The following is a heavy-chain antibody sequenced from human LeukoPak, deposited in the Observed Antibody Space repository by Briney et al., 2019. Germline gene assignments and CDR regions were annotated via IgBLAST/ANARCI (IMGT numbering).Heavy chain of an antibody. V-gene: IGHV3-23*01. CDR3: TKRVKYGGTWDHFAD. J-gene: IGHJ4*02. Sequence: HAGGSLRLTCAASGFTFDSYRMSWVRQAPGRGREWVSTVNADGGNTYYAVSVKGRFTISRDNSKSTLILQMNSLRVEDTALYYCTKRVKYGGTWDHFADWGQGTLVTVSS. CDR1: GFTFDSYR. D-gene: IGHD1-26*01. CDR2: VNADGGNT.